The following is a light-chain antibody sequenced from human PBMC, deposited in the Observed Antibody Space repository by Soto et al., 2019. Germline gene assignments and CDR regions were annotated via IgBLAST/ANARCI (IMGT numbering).Light chain of an antibody. V-gene: IGKV1-39*01. CDR1: QSISSY. CDR3: QQSYRTLT. J-gene: IGKJ4*01. CDR2: AAS. Sequence: DIQSTQSPSSLSASVGGRVTVACRASQSISSYLNWYQQKPGKAPKLLIYAASSLQSGVPSRFSGSGSGTDFTLTISSLQPEDFATYYCQQSYRTLTFGGGTKVDI.